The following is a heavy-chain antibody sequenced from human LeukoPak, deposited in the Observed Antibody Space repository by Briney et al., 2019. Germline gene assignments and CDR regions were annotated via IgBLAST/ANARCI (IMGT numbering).Heavy chain of an antibody. Sequence: ASVKVSCKASGYTFTNYDINWVRQATGQGLEWMGWMNPNSGNTGYAQKFQGRVTITRNTSISTAYMELSSLRSEDTAVYYCARVRGSGTIVRDWFDPWGQGTLVTVSS. J-gene: IGHJ5*02. CDR2: MNPNSGNT. V-gene: IGHV1-8*03. D-gene: IGHD3-10*01. CDR3: ARVRGSGTIVRDWFDP. CDR1: GYTFTNYD.